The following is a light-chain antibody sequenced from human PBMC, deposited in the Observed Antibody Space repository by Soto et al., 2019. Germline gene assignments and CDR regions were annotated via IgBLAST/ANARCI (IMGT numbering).Light chain of an antibody. CDR1: SSDVGGYNF. V-gene: IGLV2-14*03. Sequence: QSALTQPASVFGSPGQSITFSCTGTSSDVGGYNFVSWYQQHQAKAPKLMIYEVSSRPSGVSNRFSGSKSGNTASLTISGLQPEDEADYYCSSYTTSTTVVFGTGTKLTVL. J-gene: IGLJ1*01. CDR3: SSYTTSTTVV. CDR2: EVS.